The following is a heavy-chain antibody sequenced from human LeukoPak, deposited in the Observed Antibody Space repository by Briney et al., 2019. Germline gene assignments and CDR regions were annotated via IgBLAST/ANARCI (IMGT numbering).Heavy chain of an antibody. D-gene: IGHD3-10*01. CDR2: IYYSGST. Sequence: PSETLSLTCTVFGGSISSSGYYWGWIRQPPGKGLEWIGSIYYSGSTYYNPSLKSRVTISVDTSKNQFSLKLSSVTAADTAVYYCASSPVLLWFGELYWGQGTLVTVSS. J-gene: IGHJ4*02. V-gene: IGHV4-39*01. CDR1: GGSISSSGYY. CDR3: ASSPVLLWFGELY.